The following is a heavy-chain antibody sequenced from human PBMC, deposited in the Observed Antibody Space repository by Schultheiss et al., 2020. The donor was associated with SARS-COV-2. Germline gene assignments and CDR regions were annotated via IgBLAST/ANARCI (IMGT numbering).Heavy chain of an antibody. CDR1: GGSISSSSYY. CDR2: IYYSGST. Sequence: SQTLSLTCTVSGGSISSSSYYWGWIRQPPGKGLEWIGSIYYSGSTYYNPSLKSRVTISVDTSKNQFSLQLNSVTPEDTAVYYCARDGLRGNAPLDYWGQGTLVTVSS. D-gene: IGHD3-10*01. J-gene: IGHJ4*02. V-gene: IGHV4-39*02. CDR3: ARDGLRGNAPLDY.